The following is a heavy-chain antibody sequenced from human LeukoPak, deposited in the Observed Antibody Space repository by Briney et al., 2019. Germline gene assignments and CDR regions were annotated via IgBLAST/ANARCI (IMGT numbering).Heavy chain of an antibody. V-gene: IGHV1-2*02. J-gene: IGHJ4*02. D-gene: IGHD6-19*01. Sequence: GASVKVSCKASGYTFTGYYMHWVRQAPGQGLEWMGWINPNSGSTNYAQKFQGRVTMTRDTSISTAYMELSRLRSDDTAVYYCAREVAGSRNLDYWGQGTLVTVSS. CDR2: INPNSGST. CDR1: GYTFTGYY. CDR3: AREVAGSRNLDY.